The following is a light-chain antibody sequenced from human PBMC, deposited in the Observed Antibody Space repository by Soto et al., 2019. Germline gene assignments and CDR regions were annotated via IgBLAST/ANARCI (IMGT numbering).Light chain of an antibody. J-gene: IGKJ5*01. CDR2: AAS. CDR1: QSISSY. V-gene: IGKV1-39*01. CDR3: QQSYSTPPIT. Sequence: DIQMTQSPSSLSASVGDRVTITCRASQSISSYLNWYHQKPGKAPKLLIYAASSLQSGVRSRFSGSGSGTDFTLTISSLQPEDFATYYCQQSYSTPPITFGQGTRLEIK.